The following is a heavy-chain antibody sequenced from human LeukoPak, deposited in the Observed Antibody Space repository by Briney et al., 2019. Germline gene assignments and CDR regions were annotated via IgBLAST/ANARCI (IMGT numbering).Heavy chain of an antibody. CDR1: GGSISSYY. CDR3: ARVPHYGSGSDAFDI. Sequence: SETLSLTCTVSGGSISSYYWSWIRQPPGKGLECIGYIYYSGSTNYNPSLKSRVTISVDTSKNQFSLKLSSVTAADTAVYYCARVPHYGSGSDAFDIWGQGTMVTVSS. D-gene: IGHD3-10*01. J-gene: IGHJ3*02. V-gene: IGHV4-59*01. CDR2: IYYSGST.